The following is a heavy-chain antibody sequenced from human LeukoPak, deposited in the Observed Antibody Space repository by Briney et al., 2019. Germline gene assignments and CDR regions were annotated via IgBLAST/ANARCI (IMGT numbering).Heavy chain of an antibody. V-gene: IGHV3-74*01. CDR2: VNSDGSST. Sequence: GSLRLSCAASGFTFSSYAMSWVRQAPGKGLVWVSRVNSDGSSTSYAASVEGRFTISRDNAKNTLYLQMNSLRDEDTAVYYCARDSRSSGPTVDYWGQGALVTVSS. J-gene: IGHJ4*02. CDR3: ARDSRSSGPTVDY. D-gene: IGHD6-19*01. CDR1: GFTFSSYA.